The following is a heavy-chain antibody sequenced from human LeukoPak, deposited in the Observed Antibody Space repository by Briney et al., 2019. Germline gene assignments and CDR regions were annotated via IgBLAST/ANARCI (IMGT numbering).Heavy chain of an antibody. D-gene: IGHD4-17*01. CDR2: ISSSSSTI. V-gene: IGHV3-48*02. CDR1: GFTFSSYS. Sequence: PGGSLRLSCAASGFTFSSYSMNWVRQAPGKGLGWVSYISSSSSTIYYADSLKGRFTISRDNAKNSLYLQMNSLRDEDTAVYYCAREMTTVTSPLFDYWGQGTLVTVSS. J-gene: IGHJ4*02. CDR3: AREMTTVTSPLFDY.